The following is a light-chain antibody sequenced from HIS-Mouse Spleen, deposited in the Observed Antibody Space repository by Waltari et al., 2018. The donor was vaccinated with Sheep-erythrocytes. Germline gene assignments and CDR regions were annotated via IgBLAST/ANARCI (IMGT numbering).Light chain of an antibody. CDR1: QSISSY. CDR2: AAS. Sequence: DIQITQSPSSLSAPVGHRVTITCRASQSISSYLNWYHQKPGKAPKLLIYAASSLQSGVPSRFSGSGSGTDFTLTISSLQPEDFATYYCQQSYSTPQFTFGPGTKVDIK. CDR3: QQSYSTPQFT. J-gene: IGKJ3*01. V-gene: IGKV1-39*01.